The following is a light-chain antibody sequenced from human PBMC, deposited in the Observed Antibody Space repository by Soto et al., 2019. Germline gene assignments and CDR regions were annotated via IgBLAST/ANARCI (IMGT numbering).Light chain of an antibody. J-gene: IGLJ2*01. CDR1: SSDVGGYNY. CDR3: CSYAGSYSVV. V-gene: IGLV2-11*01. Sequence: QSALTQPRSVSESPGQSVTISCTGTSSDVGGYNYVSWYQHHPGKAPTLMIYDVSKRPSGVPDRFSGSKSGNTASLTISGLQAEDEADYYCCSYAGSYSVVFGGGTKVTVL. CDR2: DVS.